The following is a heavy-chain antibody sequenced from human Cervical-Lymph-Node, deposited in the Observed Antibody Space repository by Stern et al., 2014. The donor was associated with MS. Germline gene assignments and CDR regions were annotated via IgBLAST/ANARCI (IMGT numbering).Heavy chain of an antibody. CDR3: ARHGPPRRRDDSNHPNFDY. V-gene: IGHV4-59*08. D-gene: IGHD5-24*01. CDR1: GGSISSNY. Sequence: VQLEESGPGLVKPSETLSLTCTVSGGSISSNYWSWIRQPPGKGLEWIGYLYYSGNTNYNPSLTSRVTPSVDTPTNQFSPSLSSVTAADTAVYYCARHGPPRRRDDSNHPNFDYWGPGTLVAVSS. J-gene: IGHJ4*02. CDR2: LYYSGNT.